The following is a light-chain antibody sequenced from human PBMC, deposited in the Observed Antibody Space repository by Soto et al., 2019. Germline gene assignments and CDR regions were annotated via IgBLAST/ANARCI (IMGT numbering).Light chain of an antibody. Sequence: EGVFPQSTGTLSFAPVDISYLSCISSQNLSRYFLAWYQHKPGQATRLLISGASRRATGIKDRFSGAGSGTDFTLTIRRLEPEDFALYYCQQHDILPINVGHGQRLALK. CDR2: GAS. CDR1: QNLSRYF. V-gene: IGKV3-20*01. J-gene: IGKJ5*01. CDR3: QQHDILPIN.